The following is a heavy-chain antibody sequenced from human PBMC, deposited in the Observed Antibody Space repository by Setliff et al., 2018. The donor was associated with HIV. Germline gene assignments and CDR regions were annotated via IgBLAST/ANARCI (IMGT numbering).Heavy chain of an antibody. J-gene: IGHJ4*02. Sequence: SETLSLTCTVSGGSISSYYWSWIRQPPGKALEWIGYIYTSGSTNYNPSLKSRVTISIDTSKKQFSLRLTSVTAADTAVYYCARHSRAGDIDFWGQGTLVTVSS. D-gene: IGHD3-16*01. V-gene: IGHV4-4*08. CDR2: IYTSGST. CDR3: ARHSRAGDIDF. CDR1: GGSISSYY.